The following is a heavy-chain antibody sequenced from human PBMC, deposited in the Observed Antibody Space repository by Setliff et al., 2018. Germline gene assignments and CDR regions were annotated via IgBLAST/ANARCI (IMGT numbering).Heavy chain of an antibody. CDR1: GYTFTGYY. CDR2: INAGNGNT. CDR3: ARELLFGGVIFGY. Sequence: ASVKVSCKASGYTFTGYYMHWVRQAPGQGLEWMGWINAGNGNTKYSQKFQGRVTITRDTSASTVYMELSSLRSWDTAMYYCARELLFGGVIFGYWGQGTLVTVSS. J-gene: IGHJ4*02. V-gene: IGHV1-3*01. D-gene: IGHD3-3*01.